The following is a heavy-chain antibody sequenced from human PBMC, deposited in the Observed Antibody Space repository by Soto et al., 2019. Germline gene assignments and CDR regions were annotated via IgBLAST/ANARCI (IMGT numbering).Heavy chain of an antibody. CDR3: ARDVDTTSHLNWFDP. V-gene: IGHV3-33*08. D-gene: IGHD5-18*01. Sequence: GGSLRLPCAASGFTFSRYGMHWVRQAPGKGLEWVAVIWYHGTTKNYADSVKGRFTISRDISKNTVYLQMDSLEVEDTAVYYCARDVDTTSHLNWFDPWGQGVMVTVSS. CDR1: GFTFSRYG. J-gene: IGHJ5*02. CDR2: IWYHGTTK.